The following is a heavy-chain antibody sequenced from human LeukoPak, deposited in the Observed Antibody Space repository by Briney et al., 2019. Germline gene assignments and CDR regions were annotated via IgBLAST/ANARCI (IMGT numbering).Heavy chain of an antibody. CDR1: GYTLTELS. CDR3: ARGPLHVVVPAATWFDP. J-gene: IGHJ5*02. CDR2: ISSSGSTI. D-gene: IGHD2-2*01. Sequence: SCKVSGYTLTELSMHWGRQAPGKGLEWVSYISSSGSTIYYADSVKGRFTISRDNAKNSLYLQMNSLRAEDTAVYYCARGPLHVVVPAATWFDPWGQGILVTVSS. V-gene: IGHV3-11*04.